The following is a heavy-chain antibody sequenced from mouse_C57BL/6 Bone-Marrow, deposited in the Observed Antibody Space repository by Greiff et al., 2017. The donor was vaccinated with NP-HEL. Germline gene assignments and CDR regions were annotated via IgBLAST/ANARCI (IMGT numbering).Heavy chain of an antibody. Sequence: QVQLQQSGAELARPGASVKMSCKASGYTFTSYTMHWVKQRPGQGLEWIGYINPSSGYTKYTQKFKDKATLTADKSSSTAYMQLSSLTSEDSAVYYCASEDDDYDGYYYAMDDWGQGTSVTVSS. CDR3: ASEDDDYDGYYYAMDD. CDR2: INPSSGYT. D-gene: IGHD2-4*01. CDR1: GYTFTSYT. J-gene: IGHJ4*01. V-gene: IGHV1-4*01.